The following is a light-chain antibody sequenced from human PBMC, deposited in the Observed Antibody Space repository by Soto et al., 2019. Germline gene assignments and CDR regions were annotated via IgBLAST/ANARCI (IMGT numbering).Light chain of an antibody. V-gene: IGKV3-15*01. CDR2: GAS. CDR1: QSISDT. Sequence: ETVMTQSPATLSVSPGGRATLSCRASQSISDTLACYQQKPGQAPRLLIHGASTRATGFPARFSGSGSGTDFTLTISSLQSEDFAVYYCQQYNNWPWTFGKGTKVEIK. J-gene: IGKJ1*01. CDR3: QQYNNWPWT.